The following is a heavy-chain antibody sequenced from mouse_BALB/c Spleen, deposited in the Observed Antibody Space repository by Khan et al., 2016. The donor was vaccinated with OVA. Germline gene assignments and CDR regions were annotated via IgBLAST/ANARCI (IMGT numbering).Heavy chain of an antibody. CDR1: GYSFTSYY. D-gene: IGHD1-1*01. CDR3: ARHGSNSWFAY. V-gene: IGHV1-31*01. Sequence: VQLQQPGPELMKPGASVKISCKASGYSFTSYYIHWVKQSHGKTLEWIGYINPFNGGSTYNQNFKVKATLTVDKSSSTAYMHLSSLTSEDSAVYYCARHGSNSWFAYWGQGTLVTVSA. CDR2: INPFNGGS. J-gene: IGHJ3*01.